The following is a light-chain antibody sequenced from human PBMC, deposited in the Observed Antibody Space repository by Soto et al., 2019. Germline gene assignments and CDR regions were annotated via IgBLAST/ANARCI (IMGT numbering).Light chain of an antibody. Sequence: EIVLTQSPGTLSLSPGERATLSCRASQTVRSSYLAWYQQKPGQAPRLLIHGASNRATGIPDRFSGSGSGTDFTLTVSRLEPEDFAVYYCQQYGSSPYSFGQGTKLEIK. CDR3: QQYGSSPYS. J-gene: IGKJ2*03. CDR2: GAS. CDR1: QTVRSSY. V-gene: IGKV3-20*01.